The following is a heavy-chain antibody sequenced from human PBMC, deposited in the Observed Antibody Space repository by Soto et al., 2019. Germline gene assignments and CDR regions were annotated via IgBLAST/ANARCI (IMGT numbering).Heavy chain of an antibody. V-gene: IGHV1-46*03. CDR3: ASVTVATNLTFDY. D-gene: IGHD5-12*01. CDR2: RNTNPSGGST. CDR1: GYIFTNYY. Sequence: GASVKVSCKASGYIFTNYYIHWVRQAPGQGHEWMGIRNTNPSGGSTSYAQKFQGRVTMTRDTSTSTVYMELSSLRSEDTAVYYCASVTVATNLTFDYWGQGTLVTVSS. J-gene: IGHJ4*02.